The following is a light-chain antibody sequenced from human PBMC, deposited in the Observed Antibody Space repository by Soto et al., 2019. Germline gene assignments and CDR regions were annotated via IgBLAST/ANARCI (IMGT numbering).Light chain of an antibody. J-gene: IGKJ1*01. V-gene: IGKV3-20*01. Sequence: VLPQSPDTLSLSPGDRATLSCRASQSVRSTFLAWYQQKPGQAPRLLIYGASNRAAGIPERFSGSASGTEFTLTISRLEPDDSAVYYCQRFGTSPPWTFGQGTKVEFK. CDR3: QRFGTSPPWT. CDR2: GAS. CDR1: QSVRSTF.